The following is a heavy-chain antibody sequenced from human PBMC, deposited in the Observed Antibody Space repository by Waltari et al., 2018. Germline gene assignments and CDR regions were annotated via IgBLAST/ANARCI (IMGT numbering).Heavy chain of an antibody. CDR1: GGSFSGYY. J-gene: IGHJ4*02. D-gene: IGHD6-25*01. V-gene: IGHV4-34*01. CDR3: ARGGVSGYYFDY. CDR2: INHSGST. Sequence: QVQLQQWGAGLLKPSETLSLTCAVYGGSFSGYYWSWIRQPPGKGLEWIGEINHSGSTNYNPSLKSRVTISVDTSKNQFSLKLSSVTAADTAVYYCARGGVSGYYFDYWGLGTLVTVSS.